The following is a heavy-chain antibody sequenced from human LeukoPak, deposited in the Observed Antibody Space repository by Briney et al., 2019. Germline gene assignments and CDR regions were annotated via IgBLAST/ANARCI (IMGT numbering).Heavy chain of an antibody. D-gene: IGHD3-22*01. CDR1: GYTFTGYY. CDR2: INPNSGGT. CDR3: ARAHASLRITMIVVGDHPFDT. Sequence: AAVKVSCKASGYTFTGYYMHWVRQAPGQGLECMGWINPNSGGTNYAQKVQGRVTMPRHTSISTAYMALSRLRSAATAVYYCARAHASLRITMIVVGDHPFDTWGQRTMVTSSP. J-gene: IGHJ3*02. V-gene: IGHV1-2*02.